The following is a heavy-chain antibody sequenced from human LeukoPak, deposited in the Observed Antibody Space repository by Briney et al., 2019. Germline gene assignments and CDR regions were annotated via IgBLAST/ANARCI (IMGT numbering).Heavy chain of an antibody. CDR3: ARPDGYCSGGSCYGDAFDI. CDR1: GFTFSSYW. CDR2: INSDGSST. J-gene: IGHJ3*02. V-gene: IGHV3-74*01. D-gene: IGHD2-15*01. Sequence: GGSLRLSCAASGFTFSSYWMHWVRQAPGKGLVWVSRINSDGSSTSYADSVKGRFTISRDNAKNTLYLQMNSLRAEDTAVYYCARPDGYCSGGSCYGDAFDIWGQGTMVTVSS.